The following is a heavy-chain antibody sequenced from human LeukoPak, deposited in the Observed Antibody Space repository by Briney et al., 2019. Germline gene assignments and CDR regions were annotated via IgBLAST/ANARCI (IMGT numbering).Heavy chain of an antibody. CDR3: ARASPDDYGDYESY. J-gene: IGHJ4*02. CDR1: GGSISSGGYY. D-gene: IGHD4-17*01. CDR2: IYYSGNA. V-gene: IGHV4-31*03. Sequence: SETLSLTCTVSGGSISSGGYYWSWIRQHPGKGLEWIGYIYYSGNAHYNPSLKSRLTISVDTSKNQFSLKLTSVTAADTAVYYCARASPDDYGDYESYWGQGTLVTVSS.